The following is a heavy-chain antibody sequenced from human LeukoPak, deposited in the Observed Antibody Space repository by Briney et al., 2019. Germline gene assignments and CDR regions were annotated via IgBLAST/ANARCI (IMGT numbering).Heavy chain of an antibody. D-gene: IGHD5-18*01. CDR3: ARGTHPARGGYSYGYSWFDP. J-gene: IGHJ5*02. Sequence: ASVKVSCKASGGTFSSYAISWVRQAPGQELEWMGGIIPIFGTANYAQKFQGRVTITTDESTSTAYMELSSLRSEDTAVYYCARGTHPARGGYSYGYSWFDPWGQGTLVTVSS. CDR2: IIPIFGTA. V-gene: IGHV1-69*05. CDR1: GGTFSSYA.